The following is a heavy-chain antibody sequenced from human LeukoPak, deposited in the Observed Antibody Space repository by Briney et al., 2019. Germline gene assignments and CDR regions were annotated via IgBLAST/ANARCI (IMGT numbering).Heavy chain of an antibody. D-gene: IGHD3-22*01. CDR1: GFTFSSYG. V-gene: IGHV3-33*01. J-gene: IGHJ4*02. CDR3: ARDYYYDSSGYYDY. Sequence: PGGSLRLSCAASGFTFSSYGMHWVRQAPGKGLEWVALIWYGGSNKYYADSVKGRFTISRDNAKNTLYLQMNSLRAEDTAVYYCARDYYYDSSGYYDYWGQGTLVTVSS. CDR2: IWYGGSNK.